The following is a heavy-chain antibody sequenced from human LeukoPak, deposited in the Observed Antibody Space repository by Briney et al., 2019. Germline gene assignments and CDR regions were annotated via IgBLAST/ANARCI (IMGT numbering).Heavy chain of an antibody. Sequence: SETLSLTCTVSGGSISSSGYYWGWIRQSPGEGLEWIGNIYYSGITYYNPSLKSRVTISVDTSKNQFSVKLSSVTAADTAVYYCARALTYYYDSSGVGGQDFDYWGQGTLVTVSS. J-gene: IGHJ4*02. CDR1: GGSISSSGYY. V-gene: IGHV4-39*01. CDR3: ARALTYYYDSSGVGGQDFDY. D-gene: IGHD3-22*01. CDR2: IYYSGIT.